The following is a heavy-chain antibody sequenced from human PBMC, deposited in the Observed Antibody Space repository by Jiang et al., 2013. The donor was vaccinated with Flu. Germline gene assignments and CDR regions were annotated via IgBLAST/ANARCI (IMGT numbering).Heavy chain of an antibody. CDR3: AKDLASDYVWRSDRSPAFHI. J-gene: IGHJ3*02. Sequence: VQLVESGGALVQPGGSLRVSCAVSGFTFRNYAMSWVRQAPGKGLEWVSGISGDGLNTYSADSLKGRFTISRDNSKDTLYLQMNSLRGEDTAVYYCAKDLASDYVWRSDRSPAFHIWGQGTMVTVSS. D-gene: IGHD3-16*02. CDR2: ISGDGLNT. V-gene: IGHV3-23*04. CDR1: GFTFRNYA.